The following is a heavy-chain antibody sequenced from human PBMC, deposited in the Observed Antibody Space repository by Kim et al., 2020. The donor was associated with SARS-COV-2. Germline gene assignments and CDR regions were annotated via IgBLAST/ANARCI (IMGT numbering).Heavy chain of an antibody. CDR2: ISGSGDTT. CDR1: GFTFSNYG. J-gene: IGHJ4*02. CDR3: ANLRQPDY. Sequence: GGSLRLSCVASGFTFSNYGMSWVRQAPGKGLEWVSGISGSGDTTTYADSVKGRFTISRDNSKNTLYLQMSSLRAEDTAIYYCANLRQPDYWGQGTLVTVSS. D-gene: IGHD6-13*01. V-gene: IGHV3-23*01.